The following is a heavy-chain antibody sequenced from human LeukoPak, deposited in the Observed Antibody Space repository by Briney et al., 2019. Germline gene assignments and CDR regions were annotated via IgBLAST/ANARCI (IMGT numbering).Heavy chain of an antibody. D-gene: IGHD3-22*01. Sequence: GGSLRLSCAASGFTFSSYWMHWVRQTPGKGLMWVARIKSDGSTIYADSVQGRFTFSRDNAKNSLYLQMNSLRAEDTAVYYCARETYYYDSSGYPGTNCFDPWGQGTLVTVSS. V-gene: IGHV3-74*01. CDR2: IKSDGST. J-gene: IGHJ5*02. CDR3: ARETYYYDSSGYPGTNCFDP. CDR1: GFTFSSYW.